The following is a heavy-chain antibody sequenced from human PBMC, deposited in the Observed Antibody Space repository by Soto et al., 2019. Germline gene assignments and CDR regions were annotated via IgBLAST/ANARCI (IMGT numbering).Heavy chain of an antibody. V-gene: IGHV1-69*13. D-gene: IGHD3-22*01. CDR3: ARGNLPTYYYDSSGYSPFDY. CDR1: GGTFSSYA. CDR2: IIPIFGTA. Sequence: SVKVSCKASGGTFSSYAISWLRQAPGQGLEWMGGIIPIFGTANYAQKSQGRVTITADESTSTAYMELSSLRSEDTAVYYCARGNLPTYYYDSSGYSPFDYWGQGTLVTVSS. J-gene: IGHJ4*02.